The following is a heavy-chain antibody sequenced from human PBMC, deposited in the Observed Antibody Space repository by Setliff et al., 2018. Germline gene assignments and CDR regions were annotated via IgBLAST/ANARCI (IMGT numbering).Heavy chain of an antibody. CDR1: GGSISRYH. J-gene: IGHJ4*02. CDR2: IQTSGTT. V-gene: IGHV4-4*08. CDR3: ASLPYYDSSGYSLSYY. D-gene: IGHD3-22*01. Sequence: SETLSLTCTVSGGSISRYHWSWIRQPPGKGLEWIGYIQTSGTTNYNPSLKSRVTISVDTSKNQFSLKLSSVTAADTAVYYCASLPYYDSSGYSLSYYWGQGTLVTVSS.